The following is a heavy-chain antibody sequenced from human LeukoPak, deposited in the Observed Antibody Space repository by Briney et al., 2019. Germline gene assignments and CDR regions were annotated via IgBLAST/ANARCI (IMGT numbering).Heavy chain of an antibody. J-gene: IGHJ2*01. V-gene: IGHV1-46*01. CDR3: ATESYGGNWYFDL. CDR2: INPSGGST. D-gene: IGHD1-26*01. Sequence: GASVKVSCKASGYTFTGYYMHWVRQAPGQGLEWMGIINPSGGSTSYAQKFQGRVTMTRDMSTSTVYMELSSLRSEDTAVYYCATESYGGNWYFDLWDRGTLVTVSS. CDR1: GYTFTGYY.